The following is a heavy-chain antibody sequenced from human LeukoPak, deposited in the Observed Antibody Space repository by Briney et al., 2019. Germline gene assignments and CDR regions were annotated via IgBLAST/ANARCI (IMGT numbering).Heavy chain of an antibody. Sequence: GGSLRLSCAASGFTFSIYAVSWVRQAPGKGLEWVSAISGSGGSTYYADSVKGRFTISRDNSKNTLYLQMNSLRAEDTAVYYCAKDSSHYDFWSGFYAYWGQGTLVTVSS. CDR1: GFTFSIYA. D-gene: IGHD3-3*01. V-gene: IGHV3-23*01. CDR2: ISGSGGST. J-gene: IGHJ4*02. CDR3: AKDSSHYDFWSGFYAY.